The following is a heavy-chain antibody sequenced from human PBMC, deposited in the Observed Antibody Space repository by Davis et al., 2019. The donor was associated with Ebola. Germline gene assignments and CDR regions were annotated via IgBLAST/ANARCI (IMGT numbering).Heavy chain of an antibody. J-gene: IGHJ4*02. CDR2: IFPDDSDA. V-gene: IGHV5-51*01. Sequence: PGGSLRLSCKGSGYGFTNYWIGRVRQMPGKGLEWMGFIFPDDSDATYSPSFQGQVTFSVDKSIRTAYLHWNSLKASDTATYYCARQGTTSWDSWGQGTLVTVSS. D-gene: IGHD2-2*01. CDR1: GYGFTNYW. CDR3: ARQGTTSWDS.